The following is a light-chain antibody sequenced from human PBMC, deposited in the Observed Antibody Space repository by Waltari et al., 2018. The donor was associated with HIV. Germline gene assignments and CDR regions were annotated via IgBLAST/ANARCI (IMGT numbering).Light chain of an antibody. CDR1: QDIRTS. CDR2: GAS. V-gene: IGKV1-39*01. J-gene: IGKJ4*02. CDR3: QQTHDMPLT. Sequence: DIRMTQSPSSLSAPVGQRVIITCRPSQDIRTSLNWYQHKPVMAPKLLIYGASTLQSGVPSRFVGDGSGTDFTLTINGLQAEDFGTYYCQQTHDMPLTFGGGTRLEI.